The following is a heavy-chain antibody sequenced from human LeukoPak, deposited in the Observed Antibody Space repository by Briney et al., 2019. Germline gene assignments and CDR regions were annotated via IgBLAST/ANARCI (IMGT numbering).Heavy chain of an antibody. D-gene: IGHD2-8*01. J-gene: IGHJ3*02. Sequence: PGGSLRLSCAASGFTFSSYGMHWVRQAPGKGLEWVAFIRYDGSNKYYADSVKGRFTISRDNSKNTLYLQMNSLRAEDTAVYYCAKDIVLITPEAFDIWGQGTMVTVSS. CDR3: AKDIVLITPEAFDI. CDR2: IRYDGSNK. V-gene: IGHV3-30*02. CDR1: GFTFSSYG.